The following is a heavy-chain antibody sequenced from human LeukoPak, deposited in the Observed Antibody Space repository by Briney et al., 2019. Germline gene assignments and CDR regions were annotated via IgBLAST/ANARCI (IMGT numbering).Heavy chain of an antibody. CDR2: ISGSGGST. Sequence: GGSLRLSCAASGFAFSSFAMGWVRQAPGKGLEWVSAISGSGGSTYYADSVKGRFTISRDNSKNTLHLQMNSLRAEDTAVYYCANGDKKRITMVRGVMQPFDYWGQGTPVTVSS. CDR3: ANGDKKRITMVRGVMQPFDY. CDR1: GFAFSSFA. V-gene: IGHV3-23*01. J-gene: IGHJ4*02. D-gene: IGHD3-10*01.